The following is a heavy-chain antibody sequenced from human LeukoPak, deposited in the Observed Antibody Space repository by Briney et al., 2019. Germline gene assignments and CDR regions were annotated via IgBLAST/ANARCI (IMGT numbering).Heavy chain of an antibody. Sequence: QAGGSLRLSCAASGFTFSSYAMSWVRQAPGKGLEWVSAISGSGGSTYYADSVKGRFTISRDNSKNTLYLQMNSLRAEDTAVYYCAKEIDGIAVAGAYFDYWGQGTLVTVSS. CDR2: ISGSGGST. CDR1: GFTFSSYA. CDR3: AKEIDGIAVAGAYFDY. V-gene: IGHV3-23*01. J-gene: IGHJ4*02. D-gene: IGHD6-19*01.